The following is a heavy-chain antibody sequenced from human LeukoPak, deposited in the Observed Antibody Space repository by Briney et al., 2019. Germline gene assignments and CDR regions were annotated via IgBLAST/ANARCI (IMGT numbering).Heavy chain of an antibody. CDR1: GGSFSGYY. V-gene: IGHV4-34*01. CDR3: ARASGRMVRGAIGSGVGYFDY. Sequence: PSQTLSLTCAVYGGSFSGYYWSWIRQPPGKGLEWIGEINHSGSTNYNPSLKSRVTISVDTSKNQFSLKLSSVTAADTAVYYCARASGRMVRGAIGSGVGYFDYWGQGTLVTVSS. J-gene: IGHJ4*02. D-gene: IGHD3-10*01. CDR2: INHSGST.